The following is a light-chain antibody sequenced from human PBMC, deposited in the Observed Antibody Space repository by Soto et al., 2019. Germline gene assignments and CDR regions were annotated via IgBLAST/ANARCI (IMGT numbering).Light chain of an antibody. J-gene: IGKJ1*01. V-gene: IGKV3-15*01. CDR1: QSVNAN. CDR3: QQYNKWLWT. CDR2: GAS. Sequence: EVVMTQSPATLSVSPGERATLSCRASQSVNANLAWYQQKPGQAPRLLIHGASNRATGIPARFSGSGFGTKFILTIGSLQSEDFAVYYCQQYNKWLWTFGQGTKVEI.